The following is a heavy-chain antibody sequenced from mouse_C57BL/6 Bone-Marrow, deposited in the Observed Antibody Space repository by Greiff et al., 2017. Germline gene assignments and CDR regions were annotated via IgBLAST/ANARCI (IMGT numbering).Heavy chain of an antibody. CDR3: AREGDYYGSLYFDV. CDR2: INPSTGGT. Sequence: EVQLQQSGPELVKPGASVKISCKASGYSFTGYYMNWVKQSPEKSLEWIGEINPSTGGTTYNQKFKAKATLTVDKSSSTAYMQLKRLTSEDSAVYYCAREGDYYGSLYFDVWGTGTTVTVSS. J-gene: IGHJ1*03. V-gene: IGHV1-42*01. CDR1: GYSFTGYY. D-gene: IGHD1-1*01.